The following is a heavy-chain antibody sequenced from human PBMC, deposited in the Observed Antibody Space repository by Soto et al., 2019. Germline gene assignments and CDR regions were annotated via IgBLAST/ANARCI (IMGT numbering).Heavy chain of an antibody. D-gene: IGHD3-22*01. CDR1: GASITGSDW. Sequence: QVHLQESGPGLVKPSGTLSLTCTVSGASITGSDWWCWVRQTPEKGLEWIGEIYHSGTTNYHPSLKSRVSISQDKSKNQFSLNLTSVTAADTAVYSCVRMAVVGYFDYWGRGSLVTVSS. CDR3: VRMAVVGYFDY. CDR2: IYHSGTT. J-gene: IGHJ4*02. V-gene: IGHV4-4*02.